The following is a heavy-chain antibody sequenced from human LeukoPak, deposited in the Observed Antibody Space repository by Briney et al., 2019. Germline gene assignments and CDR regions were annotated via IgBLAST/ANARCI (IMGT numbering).Heavy chain of an antibody. D-gene: IGHD5-12*01. Sequence: KPSETLSLTCAVYGGSFSGYYWSWIRQPPGKGLEWIAEINHSGSTNYNPSLKSRVTISVDTSKNQFSLKLSSVTAADTAVYYCARVRWIVATKRNWFDPWGQGTLVTVSS. V-gene: IGHV4-34*01. CDR3: ARVRWIVATKRNWFDP. CDR1: GGSFSGYY. CDR2: INHSGST. J-gene: IGHJ5*02.